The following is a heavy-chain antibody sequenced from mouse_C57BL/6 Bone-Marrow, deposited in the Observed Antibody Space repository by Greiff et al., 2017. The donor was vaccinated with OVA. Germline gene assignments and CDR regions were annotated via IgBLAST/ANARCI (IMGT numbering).Heavy chain of an antibody. J-gene: IGHJ3*01. V-gene: IGHV1-69*01. Sequence: QVQLQQPGAELVMPGASVKLSCKASGYTFTSYWMHWVKQRPGPGLEWIGEIDPSDSYTNYNQKFKGKSTLTVDKSSSTAYMQLSSLTSEDSAVYYCARSRDSYYGNWSLAYWGQGTLVTVSA. CDR3: ARSRDSYYGNWSLAY. D-gene: IGHD2-1*01. CDR2: IDPSDSYT. CDR1: GYTFTSYW.